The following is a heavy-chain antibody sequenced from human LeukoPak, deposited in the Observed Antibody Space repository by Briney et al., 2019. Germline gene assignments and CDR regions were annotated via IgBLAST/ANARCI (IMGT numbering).Heavy chain of an antibody. V-gene: IGHV3-15*01. D-gene: IGHD2-8*01. CDR1: GLTFSNAW. Sequence: PGGSLRLSCAASGLTFSNAWMSWVRQAPGKGLEWVGRIKSKTDGGTTDYAAPVKGRFTISRDDSKNTLYLQMNSLKTEDAAVYYCTTDIVLMVYAFWGQGTTVTVSS. CDR2: IKSKTDGGTT. CDR3: TTDIVLMVYAF. J-gene: IGHJ6*02.